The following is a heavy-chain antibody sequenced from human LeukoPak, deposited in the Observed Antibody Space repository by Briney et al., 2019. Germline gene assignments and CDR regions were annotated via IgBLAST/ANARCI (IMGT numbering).Heavy chain of an antibody. CDR3: ARRGLREGYSDY. V-gene: IGHV3-64*02. CDR1: GFTFSSYW. CDR2: ISSNGRST. Sequence: GGSLRLSCAVSGFTFSSYWMSWVRQAPGKRLESLSTISSNGRSTYYADSVKGRFTISRDNSKNTLYLQMGSLRAEDTAVYYCARRGLREGYSDYWGQGALVTVSS. J-gene: IGHJ4*02. D-gene: IGHD5-12*01.